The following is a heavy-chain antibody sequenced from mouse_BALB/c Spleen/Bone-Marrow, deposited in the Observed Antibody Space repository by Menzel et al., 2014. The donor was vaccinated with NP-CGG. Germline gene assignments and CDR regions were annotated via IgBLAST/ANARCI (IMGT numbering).Heavy chain of an antibody. CDR3: ARDYGYYFDY. CDR1: GYPFTSYW. V-gene: IGHV1-69*02. CDR2: IDPSDSET. J-gene: IGHJ2*01. Sequence: QVQLQQSGAELVKPGAPVKLSCKTSGYPFTSYWMSWVKQGPGRGLEWIGRIDPSDSETHYNQKFKDKATLTVDKSSSTAYIQLSSLTSEDSAVYYCARDYGYYFDYWGQGTTLTVSS. D-gene: IGHD1-2*01.